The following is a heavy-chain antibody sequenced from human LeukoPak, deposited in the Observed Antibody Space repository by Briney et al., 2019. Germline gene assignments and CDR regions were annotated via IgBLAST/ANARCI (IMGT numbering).Heavy chain of an antibody. Sequence: ASVKVSCKASGYTFTGYYMHCVRQAPGQGLEWMGWINPNSGGTNYAQKFQGRVTMTRDTSISTAYMELSRLRSDDTAVYYCAREDSYGYYFDYCGQGTLVTVSS. CDR1: GYTFTGYY. J-gene: IGHJ4*02. CDR2: INPNSGGT. D-gene: IGHD5-18*01. V-gene: IGHV1-2*02. CDR3: AREDSYGYYFDY.